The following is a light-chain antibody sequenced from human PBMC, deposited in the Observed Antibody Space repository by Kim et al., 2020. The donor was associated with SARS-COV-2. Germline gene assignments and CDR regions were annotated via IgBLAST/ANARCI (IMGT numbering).Light chain of an antibody. CDR1: QSVSSY. J-gene: IGKJ5*01. V-gene: IGKV3-11*01. CDR3: QRRSNWPVT. Sequence: LSPGERATLSCRASQSVSSYLAWYQQKPGQAPRLLIYDASNRATGIPARFSGSGSGTDFTLTISSLEPEDFAVYYCQRRSNWPVTFGQGTRLEIK. CDR2: DAS.